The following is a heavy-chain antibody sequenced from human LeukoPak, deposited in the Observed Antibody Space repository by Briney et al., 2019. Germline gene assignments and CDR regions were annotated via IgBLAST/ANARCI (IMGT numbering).Heavy chain of an antibody. D-gene: IGHD2-2*01. J-gene: IGHJ5*02. CDR1: GYTFTSYY. CDR2: INPSGGST. CDR3: ARGDCSSTSCYGWRYNWFEP. V-gene: IGHV1-46*01. Sequence: GASVKVSCKASGYTFTSYYMHWVRQAPGQGLEWMGIINPSGGSTSYAQKFQGRVTMTRGMSTSTVYMELSSLRSEDTAVYYCARGDCSSTSCYGWRYNWFEPWGQGTLVTVSS.